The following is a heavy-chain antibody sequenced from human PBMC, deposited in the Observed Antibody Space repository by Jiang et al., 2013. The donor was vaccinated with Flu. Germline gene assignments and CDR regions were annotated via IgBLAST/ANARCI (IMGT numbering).Heavy chain of an antibody. CDR3: ARDKYYDSSGYYPPTYFDY. V-gene: IGHV1-69*01. CDR2: IIPIFGTA. D-gene: IGHD3-22*01. CDR1: GGTFSSYA. Sequence: GAEVKKPGSSVKVSCKASGGTFSSYAISWVRQAPGQGLEWMGGIIPIFGTANYAQKFQGRVTITADESTSTAYMELSSLRSEDTAVYYCARDKYYDSSGYYPPTYFDYWGQGTPGHRLL. J-gene: IGHJ4*02.